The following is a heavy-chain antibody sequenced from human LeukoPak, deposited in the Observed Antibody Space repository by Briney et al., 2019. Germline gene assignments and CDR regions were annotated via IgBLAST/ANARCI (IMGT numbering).Heavy chain of an antibody. D-gene: IGHD6-13*01. CDR2: INPYSCAA. Sequence: GASVKVSCKASGYTFSGYYLYWMRQAPGQGLEWMGWINPYSCAAYFAQKFQGRVTMTSDTSISTAYMELSGLRSDDTAVYYCARGPLIAIAGVQSTDLFYFEFWGQGTLVTVSA. V-gene: IGHV1-2*02. CDR1: GYTFSGYY. CDR3: ARGPLIAIAGVQSTDLFYFEF. J-gene: IGHJ4*02.